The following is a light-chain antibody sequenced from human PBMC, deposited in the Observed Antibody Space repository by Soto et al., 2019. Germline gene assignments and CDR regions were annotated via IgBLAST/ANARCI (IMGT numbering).Light chain of an antibody. CDR2: GAS. J-gene: IGKJ1*01. Sequence: EIVLTQSPGTLSLSPGERATLSCRASQSVSSSYLAWYQQKPGQAPRLLIYGASSRATGIPDRFSGSGSGTDFTLTISRLEPEDVAVYYCQQYGSTPRTFGLGTKVDIK. V-gene: IGKV3-20*01. CDR3: QQYGSTPRT. CDR1: QSVSSSY.